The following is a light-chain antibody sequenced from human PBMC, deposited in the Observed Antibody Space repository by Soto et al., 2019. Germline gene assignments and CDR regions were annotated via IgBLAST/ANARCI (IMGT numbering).Light chain of an antibody. J-gene: IGLJ1*01. CDR1: TSDVGGYNS. V-gene: IGLV2-14*01. CDR3: SSRTSTSTRV. Sequence: QSALTQPASVSGSPGQSITISCTGTTSDVGGYNSVSWYLQHPGKAPELMIYDVSNRPSGISYRFSGSKSGNTASLTISGLQAEDEADYYCSSRTSTSTRVFGTGTKVTVL. CDR2: DVS.